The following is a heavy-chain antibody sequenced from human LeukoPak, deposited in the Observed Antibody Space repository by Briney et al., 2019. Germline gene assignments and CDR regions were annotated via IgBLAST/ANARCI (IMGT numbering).Heavy chain of an antibody. CDR3: ARVEANTIFGAVIGAENFDY. V-gene: IGHV1-18*01. J-gene: IGHJ4*02. CDR1: GYTFTSYG. Sequence: ASVKVSCKASGYTFTSYGISWVRQAPGQGLEWMGWISAYNGNTNYAQKLQGRVTMTTDTSTSTAYMELRSLRSDDTAVYYCARVEANTIFGAVIGAENFDYWGQGTLVTVSS. D-gene: IGHD3-3*01. CDR2: ISAYNGNT.